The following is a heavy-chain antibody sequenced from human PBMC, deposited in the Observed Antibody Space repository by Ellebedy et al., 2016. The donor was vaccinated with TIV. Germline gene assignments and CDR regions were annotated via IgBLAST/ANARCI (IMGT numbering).Heavy chain of an antibody. J-gene: IGHJ4*02. CDR1: GFTFSSSW. V-gene: IGHV3-7*01. D-gene: IGHD4-23*01. CDR3: ARSPRYGGNSYF. Sequence: GESLKISCAASGFTFSSSWMTWVRQAPGKGLEWVANIKQDGSDKFYVDSVKGRFTISRDNAKNSLYLQMSSLRAEDTAVYYCARSPRYGGNSYFWGLGTLVTVSS. CDR2: IKQDGSDK.